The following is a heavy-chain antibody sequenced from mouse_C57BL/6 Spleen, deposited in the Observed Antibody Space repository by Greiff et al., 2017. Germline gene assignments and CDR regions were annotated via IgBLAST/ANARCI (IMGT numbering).Heavy chain of an antibody. CDR2: INPVSGGT. Sequence: QVQLQQSGAELVRPGTSVKVSCKASGYAFTNYLIEWVKQRPGQGLVWIGVINPVSGGTNYNEKFKGKATLTSDKSSSTAYMQLSSLTSEDSAVYFCARKGDDGPFDCWGQGTTLTDSS. V-gene: IGHV1-54*01. CDR3: ARKGDDGPFDC. D-gene: IGHD2-3*01. J-gene: IGHJ2*01. CDR1: GYAFTNYL.